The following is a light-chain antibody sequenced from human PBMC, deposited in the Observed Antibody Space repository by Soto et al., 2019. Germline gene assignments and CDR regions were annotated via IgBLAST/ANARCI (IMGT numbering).Light chain of an antibody. CDR3: GTWDSSLSVWV. J-gene: IGLJ3*02. V-gene: IGLV1-51*02. Sequence: QSVLTQPPSVSAAPGQKVTISCSGSNSNIGNNYVAWYQQVPGTAPKLLIYENNKRPSGIPDRFSGSKSGTSATLGITGLQTGDEADYYCGTWDSSLSVWVFGGGTQLTVL. CDR2: ENN. CDR1: NSNIGNNY.